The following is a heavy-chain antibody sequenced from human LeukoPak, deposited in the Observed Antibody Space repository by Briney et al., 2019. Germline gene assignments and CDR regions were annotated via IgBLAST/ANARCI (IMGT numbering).Heavy chain of an antibody. Sequence: PSETLSLTCTVSGGSISSYYWSWIRQPPGKGLEWIGYIYYSGSTNYNPSLKSRVTISVDTSKNQFSLKLSSVTAADTAVYYCARDQPSYYGSGSYYKRGAWFDPWGQGTLVTVYS. CDR1: GGSISSYY. V-gene: IGHV4-59*01. J-gene: IGHJ5*02. CDR2: IYYSGST. CDR3: ARDQPSYYGSGSYYKRGAWFDP. D-gene: IGHD3-10*01.